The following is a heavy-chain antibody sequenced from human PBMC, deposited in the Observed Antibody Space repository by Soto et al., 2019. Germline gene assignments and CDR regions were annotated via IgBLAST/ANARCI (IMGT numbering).Heavy chain of an antibody. J-gene: IGHJ4*02. V-gene: IGHV3-9*01. Sequence: EVQLVESGGGLVQPGRSLRLSCAASGFTFDDYAMHWVRQAPGKGLEWVSGISWNSGSIGYADSVKGRFTISRDNAKNSLYLQMNSLRAEDTALYYCAKVGVWGFDYWGQGILVTVSS. D-gene: IGHD3-3*01. CDR3: AKVGVWGFDY. CDR2: ISWNSGSI. CDR1: GFTFDDYA.